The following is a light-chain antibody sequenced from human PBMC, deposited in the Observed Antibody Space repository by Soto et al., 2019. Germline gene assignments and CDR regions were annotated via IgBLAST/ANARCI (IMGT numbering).Light chain of an antibody. CDR3: QHYNDWPPAFT. CDR2: GAS. V-gene: IGKV3D-15*01. Sequence: EILMTQSPATLSVSPGERATLSCRASQSLNRNLAWYQQKPGQAPRLIIYGASTRASGIPARFSGSGSVTEVTLTISSLQSEDFALSYCQHYNDWPPAFTFGPGTKVDL. CDR1: QSLNRN. J-gene: IGKJ3*01.